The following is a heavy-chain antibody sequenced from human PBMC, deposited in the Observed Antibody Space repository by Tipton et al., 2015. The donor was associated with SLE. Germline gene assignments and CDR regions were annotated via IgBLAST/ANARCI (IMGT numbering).Heavy chain of an antibody. CDR1: GYSISSGYY. J-gene: IGHJ4*02. CDR3: ARSDPGGYYGDYLFDY. V-gene: IGHV4-38-2*01. D-gene: IGHD4-17*01. Sequence: TLSLTCAVSGYSISSGYYWGWIRQPPGKGLEWIGSIYHSGSTYYNPSLKSRVTISVDTSKNQFSLKLSSVTAAVTAVYYCARSDPGGYYGDYLFDYWGQGTLVTVSS. CDR2: IYHSGST.